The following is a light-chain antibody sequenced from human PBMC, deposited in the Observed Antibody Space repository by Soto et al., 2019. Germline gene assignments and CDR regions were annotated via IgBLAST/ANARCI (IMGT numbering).Light chain of an antibody. CDR3: QHYNTYPWT. Sequence: DIQMTQSPSTLSASVVDRVTITCRASQSISSWLAWYQQKPGKAPKLLIYDASSLESGVPSRFSGSGSGTEFTLTISSLQPGDFATYYCQHYNTYPWTFGQGTKVDIK. CDR2: DAS. J-gene: IGKJ1*01. V-gene: IGKV1-5*01. CDR1: QSISSW.